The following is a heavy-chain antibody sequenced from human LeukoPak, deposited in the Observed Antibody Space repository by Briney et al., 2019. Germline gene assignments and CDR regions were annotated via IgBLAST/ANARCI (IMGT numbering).Heavy chain of an antibody. CDR1: GGSISSYY. D-gene: IGHD6-25*01. CDR2: IYYSGST. CDR3: ARGDSGASEYFQD. Sequence: PSETLSLTCTVSGGSISSYYWSWIRQPPGKGLEWIGYIYYSGSTNYNPSLKSRVTISVDTSKNQFSLRLNSVTAADTAVYFCARGDSGASEYFQDWGQGTLVTVSS. J-gene: IGHJ1*01. V-gene: IGHV4-59*12.